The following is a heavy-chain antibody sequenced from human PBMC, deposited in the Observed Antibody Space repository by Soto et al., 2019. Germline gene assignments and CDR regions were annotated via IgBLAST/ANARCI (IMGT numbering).Heavy chain of an antibody. CDR1: GGTFNRYT. CDR3: ARDSGRSDVVPAAISAMDV. V-gene: IGHV1-69*08. Sequence: QVQLVQSGAEVKKPGSSVKVSCKGSGGTFNRYTITWVRQAPGQGLEWMGRIIPMFGIASYAQNFQGRVMITAYXSXXXDXXELSSLRAEETAVYYCARDSGRSDVVPAAISAMDVWGQGTTVTVSS. CDR2: IIPMFGIA. J-gene: IGHJ6*02. D-gene: IGHD2-2*01.